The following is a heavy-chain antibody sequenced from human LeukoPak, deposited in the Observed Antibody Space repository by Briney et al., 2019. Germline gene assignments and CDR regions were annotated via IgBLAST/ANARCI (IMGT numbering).Heavy chain of an antibody. CDR3: AIGYSSSWYYFDY. D-gene: IGHD6-13*01. J-gene: IGHJ4*02. CDR2: IYYSGST. Sequence: SETLSLTCTVSGGSIGSSSYYWGWIRQPPGKGLEWIGSIYYSGSTYYNPSLKSRVTISVDTSKNQFSLKLSSVTAADTAVYYCAIGYSSSWYYFDYWGQGTLVTVSS. CDR1: GGSIGSSSYY. V-gene: IGHV4-39*01.